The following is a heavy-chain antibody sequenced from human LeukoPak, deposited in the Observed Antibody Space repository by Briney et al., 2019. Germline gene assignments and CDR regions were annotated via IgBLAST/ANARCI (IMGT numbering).Heavy chain of an antibody. D-gene: IGHD6-19*01. J-gene: IGHJ4*02. CDR1: GFTFSSYA. Sequence: GRSLRLSSAASGFTFSSYAMHWVRQAPGKGLEWVAVISYDGSNKYYADSVKGRFTISRDNSKNTLYLQMNSLRAEDTAVYYCAKDQRQWAAVGDYWGQGTLVTVSS. CDR2: ISYDGSNK. CDR3: AKDQRQWAAVGDY. V-gene: IGHV3-30*04.